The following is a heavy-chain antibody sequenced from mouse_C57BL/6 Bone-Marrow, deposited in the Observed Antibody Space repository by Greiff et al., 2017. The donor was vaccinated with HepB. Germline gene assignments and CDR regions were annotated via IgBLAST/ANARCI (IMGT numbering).Heavy chain of an antibody. Sequence: EVQLQQSGPVLVKPGASVKMSCKASGYTFTDYYMNWVKQSHGKSLEWIGVINPYNGGTSYNQKFKGKATLTVDKSSSTAYMELNSLTSEDSAVYYCAREAYYDYDFYAMDYWGQGTSVTVSS. V-gene: IGHV1-19*01. D-gene: IGHD2-4*01. CDR2: INPYNGGT. CDR3: AREAYYDYDFYAMDY. J-gene: IGHJ4*01. CDR1: GYTFTDYY.